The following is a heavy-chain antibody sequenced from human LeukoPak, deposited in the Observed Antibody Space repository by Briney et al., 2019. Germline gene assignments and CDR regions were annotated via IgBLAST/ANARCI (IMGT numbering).Heavy chain of an antibody. D-gene: IGHD6-13*01. CDR3: ARVKRDSSSRFHKEYYFDY. V-gene: IGHV3-33*01. J-gene: IGHJ4*02. Sequence: GRSLRLSCAASGFTFSSYGMHWVRQAPGKGLEWVAVIWYDGSNKYYADSVKGRFTISRDNSKNTLYLQMNSLRAEDTAVYYCARVKRDSSSRFHKEYYFDYWGQGTLVTVSS. CDR1: GFTFSSYG. CDR2: IWYDGSNK.